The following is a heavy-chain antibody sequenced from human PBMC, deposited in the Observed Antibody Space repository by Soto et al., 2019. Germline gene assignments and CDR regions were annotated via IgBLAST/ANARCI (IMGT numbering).Heavy chain of an antibody. CDR1: GFTFSDYH. D-gene: IGHD1-26*01. CDR3: ARNVQSAWDDS. V-gene: IGHV3-11*01. CDR2: IRSSGSTI. J-gene: IGHJ4*02. Sequence: QVQLVESGGGLVKPGGSLRLSCAASGFTFSDYHMNWIRQAPGKGLEWVSYIRSSGSTIYYADSVRGRFTISRDNARNSLYLQMNSLRSEDTALYYCARNVQSAWDDSWGQGTLVTVS.